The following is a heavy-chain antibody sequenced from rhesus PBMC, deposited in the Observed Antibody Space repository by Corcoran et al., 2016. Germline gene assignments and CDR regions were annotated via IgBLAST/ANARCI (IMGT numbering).Heavy chain of an antibody. CDR1: GGSISSSY. V-gene: IGHV4-169*01. Sequence: QLQLQESGPGLVKPSETLSVTCAVPGGSISSSYWSWIRQAPGKGLEWIGYIYGSGSRTNYHPSLNSRVTLSVDTSKNQLSLKLSSVTTADTAVYYCARGTVTKDFDYWGQGVLVTVSS. D-gene: IGHD4-23*01. CDR2: IYGSGSRT. CDR3: ARGTVTKDFDY. J-gene: IGHJ4*01.